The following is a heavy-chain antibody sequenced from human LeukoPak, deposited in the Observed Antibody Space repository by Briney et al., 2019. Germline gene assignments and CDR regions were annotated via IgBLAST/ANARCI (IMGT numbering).Heavy chain of an antibody. Sequence: GGSQRLSCAASGFTFNTYWMNWVRQPPGKGLEWVATIKKDGSEKYYVDSVKGRFTISRDNAKNSLYLQMTSLRVEDTAVYYCARVNSGSDRWGQGTLVTVSS. V-gene: IGHV3-7*01. CDR3: ARVNSGSDR. D-gene: IGHD1-26*01. CDR2: IKKDGSEK. CDR1: GFTFNTYW. J-gene: IGHJ5*02.